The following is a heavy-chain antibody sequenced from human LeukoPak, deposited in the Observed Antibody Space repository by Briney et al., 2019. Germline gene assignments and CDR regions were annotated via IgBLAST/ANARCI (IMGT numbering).Heavy chain of an antibody. Sequence: SETLSLTCTVSGGSISSSSYYWGWIRQPPGKGLEWIGSIYYSGSTYYNPSLKSRVTISVDTSKNQFSLKLSSVTAADTAVYYCARAAARLRRPGWFDPWGQGTLVTVSS. J-gene: IGHJ5*02. CDR3: ARAAARLRRPGWFDP. CDR1: GGSISSSSYY. V-gene: IGHV4-39*07. D-gene: IGHD3-16*01. CDR2: IYYSGST.